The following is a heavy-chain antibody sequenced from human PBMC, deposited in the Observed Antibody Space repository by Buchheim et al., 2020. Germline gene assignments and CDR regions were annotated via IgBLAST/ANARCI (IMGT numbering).Heavy chain of an antibody. Sequence: QVQLVESGGGLVKPGGSLRLSCAASGFTFSDYYMIWIRQAPGKGLEWVSYITSSSSYTYYVDSVKGRFTISRDNAKNSLYLQMNSLRGDDTAVYYCARVTSTSWFDYWGQGIL. J-gene: IGHJ4*02. CDR3: ARVTSTSWFDY. V-gene: IGHV3-11*05. CDR1: GFTFSDYY. CDR2: ITSSSSYT. D-gene: IGHD2-2*01.